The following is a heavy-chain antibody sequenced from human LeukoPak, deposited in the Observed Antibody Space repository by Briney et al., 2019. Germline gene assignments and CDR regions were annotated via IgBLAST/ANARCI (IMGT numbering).Heavy chain of an antibody. D-gene: IGHD3-9*01. CDR1: GGSISSYY. Sequence: SETLSLTCTVSGGSISSYYWSWIRQPPGKGLEWIGYIYYSGSTNYNPSLKSRVTISVDTSKNQFSLKLSSVTAADTAVYYCARHGYYDILTGYFTRPFDYWGQGTLVTVSS. J-gene: IGHJ4*02. CDR3: ARHGYYDILTGYFTRPFDY. CDR2: IYYSGST. V-gene: IGHV4-59*08.